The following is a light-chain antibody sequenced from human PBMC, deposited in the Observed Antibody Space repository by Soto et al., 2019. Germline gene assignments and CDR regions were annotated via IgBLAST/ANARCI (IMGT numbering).Light chain of an antibody. J-gene: IGLJ1*01. CDR2: GNS. CDR1: SPNIGAHYD. V-gene: IGLV1-40*01. CDR3: QSYDNSLSVYV. Sequence: QSVLAQPPSVSGAPGQRVTISCTGSSPNIGAHYDVHWYQQLPGTAPKLLIYGNSNRPSGVPDRFSGSKSGTSASLAITGLQAEDEADYYYQSYDNSLSVYVFGTGTKVTVL.